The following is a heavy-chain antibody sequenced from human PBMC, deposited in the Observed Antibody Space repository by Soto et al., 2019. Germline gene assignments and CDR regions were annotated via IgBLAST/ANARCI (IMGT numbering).Heavy chain of an antibody. D-gene: IGHD3-10*01. J-gene: IGHJ3*02. CDR1: GGSFSGYY. CDR2: INHSGST. V-gene: IGHV4-34*01. Sequence: QVQLQQWGAGLLKPSETLSLTCAVYGGSFSGYYWSWIRQPPGKGLEWIGEINHSGSTNYNPSLKIRVTISVDTSKNHFSLKLSSVTAADTAVYYCARKIRSRWLGAFDIWGQGTMVTVSS. CDR3: ARKIRSRWLGAFDI.